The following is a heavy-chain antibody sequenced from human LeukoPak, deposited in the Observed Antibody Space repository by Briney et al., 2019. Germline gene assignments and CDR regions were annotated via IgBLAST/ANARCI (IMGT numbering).Heavy chain of an antibody. Sequence: GGSLRLSCAASGFTFSSYSMNWVRQAPGKGLEWVSSISSSSSYIYYADSVKGRFTISRDNAKNSLYLQMNSLRAEDTAVYYCARDAYIAAAGDNWFDPWGQGTLVTVSS. CDR1: GFTFSSYS. J-gene: IGHJ5*02. CDR2: ISSSSSYI. CDR3: ARDAYIAAAGDNWFDP. V-gene: IGHV3-21*04. D-gene: IGHD6-13*01.